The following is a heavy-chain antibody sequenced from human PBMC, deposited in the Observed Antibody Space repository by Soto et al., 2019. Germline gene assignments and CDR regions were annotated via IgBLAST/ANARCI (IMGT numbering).Heavy chain of an antibody. CDR3: AKERDNTGYPLDY. CDR1: GFSFSHYG. Sequence: QVQLVESGGGVVQPGRSLRLSCAASGFSFSHYGMHWVRQAPGRGLEWVAVISYDGNNRCYLDSVKGRFTISRDNPKNTLFLQMNSLRGEDTAVYYCAKERDNTGYPLDYWGQGTLVTVSS. J-gene: IGHJ4*02. V-gene: IGHV3-30*18. CDR2: ISYDGNNR. D-gene: IGHD3-22*01.